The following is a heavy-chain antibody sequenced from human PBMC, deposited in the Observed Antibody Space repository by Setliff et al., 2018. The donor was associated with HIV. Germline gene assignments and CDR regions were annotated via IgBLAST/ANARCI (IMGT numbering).Heavy chain of an antibody. Sequence: SETLSLTCTVSGGSISSSSYYWGWIRQPPGKGLEWIGSIHYSGSAYYNPSLKSRVTMSVDTSKNQFSLHLNSLTAADTAVYYCVRLNLELSSSSFDSWGQGTLVTVSS. CDR3: VRLNLELSSSSFDS. J-gene: IGHJ4*02. D-gene: IGHD6-6*01. CDR2: IHYSGSA. V-gene: IGHV4-39*01. CDR1: GGSISSSSYY.